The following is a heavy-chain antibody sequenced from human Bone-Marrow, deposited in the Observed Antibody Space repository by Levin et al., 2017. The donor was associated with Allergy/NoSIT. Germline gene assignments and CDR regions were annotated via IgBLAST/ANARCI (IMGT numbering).Heavy chain of an antibody. CDR2: ISYDGSNK. CDR1: GFTFSSYA. CDR3: ARDSGLWHAFDI. J-gene: IGHJ3*02. Sequence: GESLKISCAASGFTFSSYAMHWVRQAPGKGLEWVAVISYDGSNKYYADSVKGRFTISRDNSKNTLYLQMNSLRAEDTAVYYCARDSGLWHAFDIWGQGTMVTVSS. V-gene: IGHV3-30-3*01. D-gene: IGHD5-18*01.